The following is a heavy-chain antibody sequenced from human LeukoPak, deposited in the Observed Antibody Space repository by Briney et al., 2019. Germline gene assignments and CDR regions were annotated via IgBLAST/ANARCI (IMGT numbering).Heavy chain of an antibody. D-gene: IGHD3-22*01. CDR1: GLTFSSYA. J-gene: IGHJ4*02. CDR3: AKHRFESGGYHSTD. CDR2: ISGGSGST. V-gene: IGHV3-23*01. Sequence: PGRSLRLSCAASGLTFSSYAMSWVRQAPGKGLAWVSTISGGSGSTYCADSVKGRFTISRDNSKNTLYLQMNSLRDEDTAVYYCAKHRFESGGYHSTDWGQGTLVTISS.